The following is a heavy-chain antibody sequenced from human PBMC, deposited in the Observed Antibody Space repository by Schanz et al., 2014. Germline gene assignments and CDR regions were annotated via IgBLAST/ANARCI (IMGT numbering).Heavy chain of an antibody. D-gene: IGHD6-13*01. CDR3: VKIGYTHWSLDD. CDR2: INQAASVQ. Sequence: EVQLVESGGGLVQPGGSLRLSCAASGFTFSAYWMAWVRQAPGKGLEWVAAINQAASVQYYVDSVKGRFTISRDDAKNSHYLQMNSLRVEDTAVFYCVKIGYTHWSLDDWGQGILVTVSS. CDR1: GFTFSAYW. J-gene: IGHJ4*02. V-gene: IGHV3-7*01.